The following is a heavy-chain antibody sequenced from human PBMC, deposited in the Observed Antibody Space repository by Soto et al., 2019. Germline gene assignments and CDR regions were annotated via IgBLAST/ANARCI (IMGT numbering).Heavy chain of an antibody. D-gene: IGHD6-19*01. CDR1: GFTFSSFA. Sequence: EVQLLESGGGLVQPGGSLRLSCAASGFTFSSFAMSWVRQAPGKGLEWVSAIGSRGDSTYYADSVKGRFTISRDNSKNTMYLQMNSLRAADTAVYYCAIGLIYRYNSGRPFDSWGQGSLVTVSS. CDR2: IGSRGDST. J-gene: IGHJ4*02. V-gene: IGHV3-23*01. CDR3: AIGLIYRYNSGRPFDS.